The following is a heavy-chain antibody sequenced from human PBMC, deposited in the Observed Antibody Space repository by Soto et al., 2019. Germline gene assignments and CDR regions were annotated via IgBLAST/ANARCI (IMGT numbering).Heavy chain of an antibody. Sequence: KTSETLSLTCTVSGGSVSSHYCTWIRQSPGKGLEWVGFIFYSGTTSYNPSLKSRVTISVDRSKQQFALRLTSVTAADTAVYYCARISSYHSFDFWGPGTLVTVSS. CDR2: IFYSGTT. V-gene: IGHV4-59*02. CDR3: ARISSYHSFDF. CDR1: GGSVSSHY. D-gene: IGHD2-2*01. J-gene: IGHJ4*02.